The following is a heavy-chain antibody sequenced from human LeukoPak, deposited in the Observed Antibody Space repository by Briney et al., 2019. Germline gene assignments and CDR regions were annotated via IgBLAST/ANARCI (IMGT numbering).Heavy chain of an antibody. J-gene: IGHJ4*02. CDR1: RGTFSSYA. V-gene: IGHV1-69*13. CDR2: IIPIFGTA. CDR3: AGAGGYCSGGSCYSSDY. Sequence: SVKVSCKASRGTFSSYAISWVRQAPGHGLEWMGGIIPIFGTANYAQKFQGRVTITADESTSTAYMELSSLRSEDTAVYYCAGAGGYCSGGSCYSSDYWGQGTLVTVSS. D-gene: IGHD2-15*01.